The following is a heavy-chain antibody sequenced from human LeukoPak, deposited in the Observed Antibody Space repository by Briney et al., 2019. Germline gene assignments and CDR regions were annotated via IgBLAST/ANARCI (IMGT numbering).Heavy chain of an antibody. D-gene: IGHD2-2*01. CDR2: ISSDGSSK. V-gene: IGHV3-30-3*01. CDR1: GFTFSSHV. J-gene: IGHJ4*02. Sequence: GGSLRLSCAASGFTFSSHVMHWVRQAPGKGLEWVAIISSDGSSKYYADSVKGRFTISRDNAKNTLYLQMNSLRVEDTAVYYCARICGGTICLIPDWGQGTLVTVSS. CDR3: ARICGGTICLIPD.